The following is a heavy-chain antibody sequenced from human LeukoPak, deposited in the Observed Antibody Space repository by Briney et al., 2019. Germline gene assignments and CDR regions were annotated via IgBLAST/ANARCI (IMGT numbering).Heavy chain of an antibody. Sequence: GGSLRLSCAASGFTFSSYAMSWVRQAPGKGLEWVSVISGSGGTTYYADSVKGRFTISRDNSKNTLYLQMNSLRAEDMALYYCAKGPHPFFYGGKGGLDYWGQGTLVTVSS. CDR1: GFTFSSYA. V-gene: IGHV3-23*01. CDR2: ISGSGGTT. D-gene: IGHD4-23*01. CDR3: AKGPHPFFYGGKGGLDY. J-gene: IGHJ4*02.